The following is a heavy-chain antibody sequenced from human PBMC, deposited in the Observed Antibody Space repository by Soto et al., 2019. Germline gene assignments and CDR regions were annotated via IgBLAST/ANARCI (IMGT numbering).Heavy chain of an antibody. J-gene: IGHJ4*02. V-gene: IGHV4-34*01. Sequence: QVQLQQWGAGLLKPSETLSLTCAVYGGSFSGYYWSWIRQPPGKGLEWIGEINHSGSTNYNPSLKSRVTRSVDTSKNQFSLKLSSVTAADTAVYYCARGRKTYYYGSGSYLFDYWGQGTLVNVSA. CDR3: ARGRKTYYYGSGSYLFDY. CDR2: INHSGST. CDR1: GGSFSGYY. D-gene: IGHD3-10*01.